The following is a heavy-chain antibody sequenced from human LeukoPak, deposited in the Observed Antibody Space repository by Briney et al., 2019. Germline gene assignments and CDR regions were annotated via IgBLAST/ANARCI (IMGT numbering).Heavy chain of an antibody. J-gene: IGHJ4*02. CDR2: ISYDGSNK. CDR3: AKGWPATRY. Sequence: QAGGSLRLSCAASGFTFSSYGMHWVRQAPGKGLEWVAVISYDGSNKYYADSVKGRFTISRDNSKNTLYLQMNSLRAEDTAVYYCAKGWPATRYWGQGTLVTVSS. D-gene: IGHD2-15*01. CDR1: GFTFSSYG. V-gene: IGHV3-30*18.